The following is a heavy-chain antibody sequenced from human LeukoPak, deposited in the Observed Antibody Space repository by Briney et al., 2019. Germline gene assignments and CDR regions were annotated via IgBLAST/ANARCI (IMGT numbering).Heavy chain of an antibody. Sequence: SETLSLTCTVSGGSFSSSTYCWGWIRQPPGKRLEWIGNIYYSENTYYNASLKSRATLSADTSRKQFSLKLTSVTAADTAVYYCARRRLGGYFDYWGQGILVTVSS. CDR2: IYYSENT. D-gene: IGHD3-10*01. CDR3: ARRRLGGYFDY. J-gene: IGHJ4*02. V-gene: IGHV4-39*01. CDR1: GGSFSSSTYC.